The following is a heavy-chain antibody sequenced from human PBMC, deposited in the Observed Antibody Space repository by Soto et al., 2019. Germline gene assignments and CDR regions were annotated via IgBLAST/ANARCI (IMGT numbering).Heavy chain of an antibody. D-gene: IGHD2-2*01. V-gene: IGHV1-18*01. CDR2: ISAYNGNT. J-gene: IGHJ6*02. CDR1: GYTFTSYG. Sequence: GASVKVSCKASGYTFTSYGISWVRQAPGQGLEWMGWISAYNGNTNYAQKLQGRVTMTTDTSTSTAYMELRSLRSDDTAVYYCARRIVLVPAARHYGMDVWGQGTTVTVS. CDR3: ARRIVLVPAARHYGMDV.